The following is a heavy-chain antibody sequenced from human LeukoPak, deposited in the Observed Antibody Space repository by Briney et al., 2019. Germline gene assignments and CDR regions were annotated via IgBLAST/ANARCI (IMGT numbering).Heavy chain of an antibody. CDR3: ASTLGDSNWFDP. D-gene: IGHD4-17*01. J-gene: IGHJ5*02. CDR1: GGSISSYY. CDR2: IYYSGST. Sequence: PSETLSLTCTVSGGSISSYYWSWIRQPPGKGLEWIGYIYYSGSTNYNPSLKSRVTISVDTSKNQFSLKLSSVTAADTAVYYCASTLGDSNWFDPWGQGTLVTVSS. V-gene: IGHV4-59*01.